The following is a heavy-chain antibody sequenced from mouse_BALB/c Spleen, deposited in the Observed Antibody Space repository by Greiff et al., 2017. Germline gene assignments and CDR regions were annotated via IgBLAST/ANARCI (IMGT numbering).Heavy chain of an antibody. CDR1: GYSFTGYN. J-gene: IGHJ2*01. CDR2: IDPYNGGT. D-gene: IGHD3-3*01. V-gene: IGHV1S135*01. Sequence: EVKLMESGPELGKPGASVKISCKASGYSFTGYNMYWVKQSHRKSLEWIGYIDPYNGGTSYNQKSKGKATLTVDKSSSTAYMHLNSLTSEDSAIYYCARWGRGYYFDYWGQGTTLTVSS. CDR3: ARWGRGYYFDY.